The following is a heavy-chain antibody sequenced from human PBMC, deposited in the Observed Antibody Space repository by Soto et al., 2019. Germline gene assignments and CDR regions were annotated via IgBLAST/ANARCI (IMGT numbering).Heavy chain of an antibody. V-gene: IGHV1-18*01. J-gene: IGHJ4*02. CDR1: GYTFTNYG. D-gene: IGHD6-13*01. Sequence: QVQLVQSGAEVKKPGASVKVSCKASGYTFTNYGISWVRQAPGQGLEWMGWINPYNGNTNYAQKLQGRVTMTTDTSTSTSYMELRSRRPDDTAVDYCASRLAAAELDWGQGTLVTVSS. CDR3: ASRLAAAELD. CDR2: INPYNGNT.